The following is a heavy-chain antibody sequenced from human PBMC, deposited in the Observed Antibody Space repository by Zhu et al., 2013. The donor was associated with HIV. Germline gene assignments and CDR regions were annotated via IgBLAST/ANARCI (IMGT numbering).Heavy chain of an antibody. CDR2: IIPIFGTA. CDR3: ASPEYSSSSVYYYYGMDV. D-gene: IGHD6-6*01. Sequence: QVQLVQSGAEVKKPGSSVKVSCKASGGTFSSYAISWVRQAPGQGLEWMGGIIPIFGTANYAQKFQGRVTITADESTSTAYMELSSLRSEDTAVYYCASPEYSSSSVYYYYGMDVWGQGTTVTVSS. J-gene: IGHJ6*02. CDR1: GGTFSSYA. V-gene: IGHV1-69*01.